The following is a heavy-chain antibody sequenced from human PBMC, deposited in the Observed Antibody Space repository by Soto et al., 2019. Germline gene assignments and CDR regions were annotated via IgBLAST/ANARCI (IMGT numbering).Heavy chain of an antibody. D-gene: IGHD6-19*01. CDR1: GYTFTGYY. V-gene: IGHV1-2*02. J-gene: IGHJ4*02. CDR3: ARTAGYSSGWYFGSEYYFDY. CDR2: INPNSGGT. Sequence: ASVKVSCKASGYTFTGYYMHWVRQAPGQGLEWMGWINPNSGGTNYAQKFQGRVTMTRDTSISTAYMELSRLRSDDTAVYYCARTAGYSSGWYFGSEYYFDYWGQGTLVTVSS.